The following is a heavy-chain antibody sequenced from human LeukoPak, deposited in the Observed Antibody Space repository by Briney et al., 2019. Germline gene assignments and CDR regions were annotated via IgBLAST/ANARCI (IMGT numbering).Heavy chain of an antibody. CDR3: ASSFYYDSRDY. CDR1: GGSFSGYF. J-gene: IGHJ4*02. D-gene: IGHD3-22*01. CDR2: ITPSGST. Sequence: PSETLSLTCVVYGGSFSGYFWSWIRQPPGKGLEWIGEITPSGSTNYSPSLKSRVSISIDTSKKKLSLRLTSATAADSAVYYCASSFYYDSRDYWGQGTLVTVSS. V-gene: IGHV4-34*01.